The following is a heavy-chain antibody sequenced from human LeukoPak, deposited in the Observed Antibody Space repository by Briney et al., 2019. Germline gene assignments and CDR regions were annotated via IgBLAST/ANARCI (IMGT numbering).Heavy chain of an antibody. CDR3: ARDYSYYDILTGYPKHNWFDP. CDR1: GGSISSRSYY. Sequence: SETLSLTCTVSGGSISSRSYYWGWIRQPPGKGLEWIGSIYYSGSTYYNPSLKSRVTISVDTSKNQFSLKLSSVTAADTAVYYCARDYSYYDILTGYPKHNWFDPWGQGTLVTVSS. J-gene: IGHJ5*02. CDR2: IYYSGST. V-gene: IGHV4-39*07. D-gene: IGHD3-9*01.